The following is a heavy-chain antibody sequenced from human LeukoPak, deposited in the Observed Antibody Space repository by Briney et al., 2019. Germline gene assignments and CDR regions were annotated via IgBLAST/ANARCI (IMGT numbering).Heavy chain of an antibody. CDR2: IWYDGSNK. Sequence: GGSLRLSCAASGFTFSSYGMHWVRQAPGKGLEWVSVIWYDGSNKYYADSVKGRFTISRDNSKNTLYLQMNSLRAEDTAVYYCAKELQMDTIKDDSSYFDYWGQGTLVTVSS. CDR3: AKELQMDTIKDDSSYFDY. V-gene: IGHV3-33*06. J-gene: IGHJ4*02. CDR1: GFTFSSYG. D-gene: IGHD5-24*01.